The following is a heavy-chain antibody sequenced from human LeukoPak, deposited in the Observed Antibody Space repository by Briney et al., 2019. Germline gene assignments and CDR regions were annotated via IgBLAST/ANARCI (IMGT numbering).Heavy chain of an antibody. V-gene: IGHV3-30*18. D-gene: IGHD3-10*01. CDR3: AKDRYYYGSGSYTKPYYYYGMDV. J-gene: IGHJ6*02. Sequence: GGSLRLSCAASGFTFSSYGMHWVRQAPGKGLEWVAVISYDGSNKYYADSVKGRFTISRDNSKNTLYLQMNSLRAEDTAVYYCAKDRYYYGSGSYTKPYYYYGMDVWGQGTMVTVSS. CDR2: ISYDGSNK. CDR1: GFTFSSYG.